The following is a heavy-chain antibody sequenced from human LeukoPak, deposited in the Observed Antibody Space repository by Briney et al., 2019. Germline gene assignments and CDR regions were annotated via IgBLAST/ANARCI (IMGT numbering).Heavy chain of an antibody. CDR1: GYTFIRNG. CDR2: ISPYNENR. Sequence: GASVKVSCKASGYTFIRNGISWVRQAPGQGLEWMGWISPYNENRKYLQKLQGRVTLSTGTSTSTAYMELRSLRSDDTAVYYCARQYYDMVFDYWGQGTLVTVSS. CDR3: ARQYYDMVFDY. D-gene: IGHD3-9*01. J-gene: IGHJ4*02. V-gene: IGHV1-18*01.